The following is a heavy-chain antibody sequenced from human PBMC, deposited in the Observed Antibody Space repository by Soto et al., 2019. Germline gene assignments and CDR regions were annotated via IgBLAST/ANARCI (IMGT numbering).Heavy chain of an antibody. D-gene: IGHD2-8*02. V-gene: IGHV3-9*01. CDR2: ISWKSASI. CDR3: AKSTGGTANGLDV. CDR1: GFSFGDYA. Sequence: EVQLVESGGDLVQPGRSLRLSCAASGFSFGDYAMHWVRQAPGKGLEWVSGISWKSASIGYADSVKGRFTISRDNAKKSLYLQINHLRAEDTALYYCAKSTGGTANGLDVWGQGTAVTVSS. J-gene: IGHJ6*02.